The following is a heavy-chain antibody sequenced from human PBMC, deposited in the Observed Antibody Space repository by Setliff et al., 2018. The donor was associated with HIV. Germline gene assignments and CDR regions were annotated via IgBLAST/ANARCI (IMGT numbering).Heavy chain of an antibody. D-gene: IGHD3-10*01. Sequence: SETLSLTCTVSGDSISSYYWSWIRQPPGRGLEWIGYIYNSASTNYNPSLKSRVTISVDTSKNQFSLKLSFVTAADTAVYYCARLHSYGSGRAWFDPWGQGTLVTVSS. J-gene: IGHJ5*02. CDR2: IYNSAST. CDR1: GDSISSYY. CDR3: ARLHSYGSGRAWFDP. V-gene: IGHV4-4*09.